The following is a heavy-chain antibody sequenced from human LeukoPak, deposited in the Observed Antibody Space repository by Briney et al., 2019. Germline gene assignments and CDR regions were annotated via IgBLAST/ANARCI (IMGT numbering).Heavy chain of an antibody. D-gene: IGHD2/OR15-2a*01. V-gene: IGHV3-21*01. Sequence: GGSLRLSCAASGFTFSSYSMNWVRQAPGKGLEWVSSISSSSSYIYYADSVKGRFTISRDNAKNSLYLQMNSLRAEDTAVYYCARGDLGILRGAFDIWGQGTMVTVSS. J-gene: IGHJ3*02. CDR3: ARGDLGILRGAFDI. CDR1: GFTFSSYS. CDR2: ISSSSSYI.